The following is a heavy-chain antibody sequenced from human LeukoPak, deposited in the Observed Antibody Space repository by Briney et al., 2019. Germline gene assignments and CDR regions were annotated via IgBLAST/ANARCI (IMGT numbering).Heavy chain of an antibody. J-gene: IGHJ3*01. CDR1: GFIFSSYD. CDR2: ISRAGDRT. Sequence: GGSLRLSCVCSGFIFSSYDMGWVRQAPGKGLEWVSSISRAGDRTYYEDSVKGRFTISRDNSRDTMYLQMNSLRAEDTAVYYCARGESFAFDVWGQGTMVTVSS. V-gene: IGHV3-23*01. CDR3: ARGESFAFDV.